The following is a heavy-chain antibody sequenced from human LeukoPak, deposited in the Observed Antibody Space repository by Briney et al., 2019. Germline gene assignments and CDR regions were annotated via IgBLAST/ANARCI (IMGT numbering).Heavy chain of an antibody. CDR2: IYYSGST. J-gene: IGHJ4*02. Sequence: SETLSLTCTVSGGSISSYYWSWIRQPPGKGLEWIGYIYYSGSTNYNPSLKSRVTISVDTSKNQSSLKLSSVTAADTAVYYCARSHQSGYYLDYWGQGTLVTVSS. CDR3: ARSHQSGYYLDY. V-gene: IGHV4-59*01. CDR1: GGSISSYY. D-gene: IGHD3-3*01.